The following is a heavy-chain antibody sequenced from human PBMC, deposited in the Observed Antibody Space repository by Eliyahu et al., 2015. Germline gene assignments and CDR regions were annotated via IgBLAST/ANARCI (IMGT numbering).Heavy chain of an antibody. Sequence: EVQLVESGGGLVKPGGSLRLSCAASGFTFXAAWMXWVRQTPGKGLEWVGRIKSNSEGGTTEYATPVQGRFTISRDDSKGTLYLQMNSLETEDTALYYCSTLKTGSWGTDVWGQGTTVTVSS. CDR2: IKSNSEGGTT. J-gene: IGHJ6*02. D-gene: IGHD6-6*01. CDR1: GFTFXAAW. V-gene: IGHV3-15*01. CDR3: STLKTGSWGTDV.